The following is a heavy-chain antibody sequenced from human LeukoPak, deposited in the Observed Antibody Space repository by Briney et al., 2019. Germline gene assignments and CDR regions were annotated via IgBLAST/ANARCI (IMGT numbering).Heavy chain of an antibody. V-gene: IGHV4-61*02. J-gene: IGHJ4*02. CDR1: GGSISSGSYY. Sequence: SETLSLTCTVSGGSISSGSYYWSWIRQPAGKGLEWIGRIYTSGSTNYNPSLKSRVTISVDTSENQFSLKLSSVTAADTAVYYCARVWLTGDRYFDYWGQGTLVTVSS. CDR2: IYTSGST. CDR3: ARVWLTGDRYFDY. D-gene: IGHD7-27*01.